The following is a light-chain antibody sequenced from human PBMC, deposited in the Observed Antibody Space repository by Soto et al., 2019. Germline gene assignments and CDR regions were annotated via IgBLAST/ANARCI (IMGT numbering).Light chain of an antibody. CDR3: HRRSNRTWIT. CDR1: QSVSRY. CDR2: DAS. Sequence: EIVLTRSPSTVSLSPGERATLSCRASQSVSRYLAWYQQKPGQAPRLLIYDASNRATGIPARFSGSGSGTDFTLTISSLEPEDFAFYYCHRRSNRTWITFGQGTRLEIK. V-gene: IGKV3-11*01. J-gene: IGKJ5*01.